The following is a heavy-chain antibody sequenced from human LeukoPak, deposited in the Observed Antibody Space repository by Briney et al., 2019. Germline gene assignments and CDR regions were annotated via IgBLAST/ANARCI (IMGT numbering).Heavy chain of an antibody. J-gene: IGHJ6*03. V-gene: IGHV3-23*01. CDR1: GLTFRSFA. CDR2: IIGSGRTT. D-gene: IGHD2-21*01. CDR3: AKKEGDTYFSWYMDV. Sequence: PGGSLRLSCAASGLTFRSFAMSWVRQAPGKGLEWVSGIIGSGRTTFYADSVKGRFTISRDNSKNTLYLQMNSLRAEDTAIYYCAKKEGDTYFSWYMDVWGKGTTATVSS.